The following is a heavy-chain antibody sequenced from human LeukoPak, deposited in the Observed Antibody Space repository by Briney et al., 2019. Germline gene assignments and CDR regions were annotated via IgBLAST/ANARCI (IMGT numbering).Heavy chain of an antibody. CDR1: GFTFSSYA. J-gene: IGHJ4*02. V-gene: IGHV3-23*01. Sequence: GGSLRLSCAASGFTFSSYAMHWVRQAPGKGLEWVSAISGSGGSTYYADSVKGRFTISRDNSKNTLYLQMNSLRAEDTAVYYCAKGGYYYDSSGYYYGNYWGQGTLVTVSS. D-gene: IGHD3-22*01. CDR3: AKGGYYYDSSGYYYGNY. CDR2: ISGSGGST.